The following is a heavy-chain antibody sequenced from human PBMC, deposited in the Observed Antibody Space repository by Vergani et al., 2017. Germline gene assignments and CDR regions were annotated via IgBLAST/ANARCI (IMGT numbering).Heavy chain of an antibody. CDR1: GFTFSSYG. D-gene: IGHD4-17*01. V-gene: IGHV3-30*18. Sequence: VQLVESGGGVVQPGRSLRLSCAASGFTFSSYGMHWVRQAPGKGLEWVAVISYDGSNKYYADSVKGRFTISRDNSKNTLYLQMNSLRAEDTAVYYCAKDGTVTQLPYYYYGMDVWGQGTTVTVSS. CDR3: AKDGTVTQLPYYYYGMDV. CDR2: ISYDGSNK. J-gene: IGHJ6*02.